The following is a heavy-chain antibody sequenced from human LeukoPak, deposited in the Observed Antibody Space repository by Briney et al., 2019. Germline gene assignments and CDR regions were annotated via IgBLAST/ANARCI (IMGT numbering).Heavy chain of an antibody. CDR1: VGSISSISYD. Sequence: PSETLSLTCTVSVGSISSISYDWGWIRHPPGKGLEWIGSIYYGGSTYYNPSLKSRVTISVDTSKNQSSLKLSSVTAADTAVYYCACRHGYNSGWIGYWGKGTLVTVSS. V-gene: IGHV4-39*07. CDR2: IYYGGST. J-gene: IGHJ4*02. D-gene: IGHD5-12*01. CDR3: ACRHGYNSGWIGY.